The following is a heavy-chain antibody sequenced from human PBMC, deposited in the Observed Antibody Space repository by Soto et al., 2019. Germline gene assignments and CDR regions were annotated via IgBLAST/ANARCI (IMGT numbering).Heavy chain of an antibody. V-gene: IGHV4-31*03. D-gene: IGHD7-27*01. Sequence: SETLSLTCTFSGGSIISGNYYWSWIRQHPGKGREWIGYIYYGASTYYNPSLKSRVAISVNASKNQFSLPLTSVSDADTAVYYCARRLGTAGSFDYWGQGTLVTVSS. CDR3: ARRLGTAGSFDY. CDR1: GGSIISGNYY. J-gene: IGHJ4*02. CDR2: IYYGAST.